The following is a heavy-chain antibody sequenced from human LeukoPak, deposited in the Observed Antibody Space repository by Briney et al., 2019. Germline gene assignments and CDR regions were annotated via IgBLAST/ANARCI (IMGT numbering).Heavy chain of an antibody. J-gene: IGHJ3*02. CDR3: AKYAFRYYYDSSGYGAFDI. Sequence: PGGSLRLSCAASGFTFSSYAMSWVRQAPGKGLEWVSAISGSGGSTYYADSVKGRFTISRDNSKNTLYLQMNSLRAEYTAIYYCAKYAFRYYYDSSGYGAFDIYGQGRLVTVSS. V-gene: IGHV3-23*01. D-gene: IGHD3-22*01. CDR1: GFTFSSYA. CDR2: ISGSGGST.